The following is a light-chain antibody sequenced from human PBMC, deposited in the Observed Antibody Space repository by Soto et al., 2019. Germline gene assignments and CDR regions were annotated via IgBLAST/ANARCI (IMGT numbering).Light chain of an antibody. V-gene: IGKV3-20*01. J-gene: IGKJ2*01. CDR1: QSVGSS. CDR3: QQYGSSPGT. CDR2: GAS. Sequence: EIVLTQSPGTLSLSPGERATLSCRASQSVGSSQAPRLLIYGASSRATGIPDRFSGSGSGTDFTLTISRLEPEDFAVYYCQQYGSSPGTFGQGTKLEIK.